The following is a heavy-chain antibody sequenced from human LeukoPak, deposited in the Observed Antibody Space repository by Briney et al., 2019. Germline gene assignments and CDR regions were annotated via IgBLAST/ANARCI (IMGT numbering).Heavy chain of an antibody. CDR3: TTDLIMITFGGVPDY. J-gene: IGHJ4*02. Sequence: PGGSLRLSCAASGFTFSSYGMHWVRQAPGKGLEWVAVIWYDGSNKYYSDSVKGRFTISRDNSKNTLYLQMNSLKTEDTAVYYCTTDLIMITFGGVPDYWGQGTLVTVSS. V-gene: IGHV3-33*01. D-gene: IGHD3-16*01. CDR2: IWYDGSNK. CDR1: GFTFSSYG.